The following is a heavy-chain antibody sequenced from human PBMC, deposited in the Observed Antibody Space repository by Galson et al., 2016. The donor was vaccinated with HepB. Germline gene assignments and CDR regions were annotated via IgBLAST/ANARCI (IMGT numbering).Heavy chain of an antibody. D-gene: IGHD4-23*01. CDR1: GFTFSGFA. CDR3: AKLSVGTLFDP. CDR2: ISDSGDRT. Sequence: SLRLSCAASGFTFSGFAMTWVRQAPGKGLEWVSSISDSGDRTYYADSVKGRFTISRDNSKNTLYLQINSLRAEDTAVYYCAKLSVGTLFDPWGQGTLVTVS. J-gene: IGHJ5*02. V-gene: IGHV3-23*01.